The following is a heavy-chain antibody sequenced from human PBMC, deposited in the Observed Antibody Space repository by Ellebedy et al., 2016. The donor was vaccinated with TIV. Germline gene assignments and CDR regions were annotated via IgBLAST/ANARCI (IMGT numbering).Heavy chain of an antibody. Sequence: GGSLRLSCAASGFSFNSYWMSWVRQAPGKGLEWVANINQGGSVKYYVDSVRGRFTISRDNAKNSLFLQMNSLKAEDTAVYYCATDGSYGDYRSPAHGFVFWGQGTMVSVAS. V-gene: IGHV3-7*01. D-gene: IGHD3-10*01. J-gene: IGHJ3*01. CDR2: INQGGSVK. CDR1: GFSFNSYW. CDR3: ATDGSYGDYRSPAHGFVF.